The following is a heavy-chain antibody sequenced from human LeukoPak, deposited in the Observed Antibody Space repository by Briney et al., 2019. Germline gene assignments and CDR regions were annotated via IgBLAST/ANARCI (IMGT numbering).Heavy chain of an antibody. D-gene: IGHD4-11*01. CDR3: ARQGDSWFDP. Sequence: KTSQTLSLTCAISGDSVSSDSAAWTWIRQSPSRGLEWLGRTYYRSKWYNDYAASVKSRITINPDTSKNQFSLQLNSVTPEDTALYYCARQGDSWFDPWGQGTLVTVSS. CDR2: TYYRSKWYN. J-gene: IGHJ5*02. CDR1: GDSVSSDSAA. V-gene: IGHV6-1*01.